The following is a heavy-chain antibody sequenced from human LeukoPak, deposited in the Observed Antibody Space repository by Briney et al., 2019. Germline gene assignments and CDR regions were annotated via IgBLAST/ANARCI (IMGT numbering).Heavy chain of an antibody. D-gene: IGHD3-3*01. CDR3: ARSLLRFTAFDI. Sequence: SETLSLTCAVSGYSISSGYYWGWIRQPPGKGLEWIGSIYYSGSTYYNPSLKSRVTISVDTSKNQFSLKLSSVTAADTAVYYCARSLLRFTAFDIWGQGTMVTVSS. CDR1: GYSISSGYY. J-gene: IGHJ3*02. CDR2: IYYSGST. V-gene: IGHV4-38-2*01.